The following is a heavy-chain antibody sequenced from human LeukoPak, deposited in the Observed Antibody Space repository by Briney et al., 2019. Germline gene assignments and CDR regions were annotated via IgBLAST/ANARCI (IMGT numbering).Heavy chain of an antibody. CDR3: ARVDGYGGPFDY. CDR2: IKQDGSEK. CDR1: RFTFSNSW. Sequence: GGSLRLSCAASRFTFSNSWMSWVRQAPGKGLEWVANIKQDGSEKYYVDSVKGRFTISRDNAKNSLYLQMNSLRAEDTAVYYCARVDGYGGPFDYWGQGTLVTVSS. D-gene: IGHD4-23*01. J-gene: IGHJ4*02. V-gene: IGHV3-7*01.